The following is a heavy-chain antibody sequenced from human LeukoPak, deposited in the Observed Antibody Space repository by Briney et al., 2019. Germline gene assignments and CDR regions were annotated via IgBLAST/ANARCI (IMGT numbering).Heavy chain of an antibody. D-gene: IGHD6-13*01. CDR1: GYTFTSYD. V-gene: IGHV1-18*01. J-gene: IGHJ4*02. CDR2: ISAYNGNT. CDR3: ARDDRLEQQLGD. Sequence: ASVKVSCKASGYTFTSYDISWVRQAPGQGLEWMGWISAYNGNTNYAQKLQGRVTMTTDTSTSTAYMELRSLRSDDTAVYYCARDDRLEQQLGDWGQGTLVTVSS.